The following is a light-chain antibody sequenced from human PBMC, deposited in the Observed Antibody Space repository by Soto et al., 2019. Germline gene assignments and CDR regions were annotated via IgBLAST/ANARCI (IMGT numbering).Light chain of an antibody. CDR3: SSFACWNNCWV. J-gene: IGLJ3*02. V-gene: IGLV2-8*01. CDR2: EVS. Sequence: QSALTQPPSASGSPGQSVTISCTGTSSDVGAYNYVSWFQQHPGKAPKLMIYEVSKRPSGVPDRFSGSKSGNTASLTVSGLQAEDEADYYCSSFACWNNCWVLGEGTKLTVL. CDR1: SSDVGAYNY.